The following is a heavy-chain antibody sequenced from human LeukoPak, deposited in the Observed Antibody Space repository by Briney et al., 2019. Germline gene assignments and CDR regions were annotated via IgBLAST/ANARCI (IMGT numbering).Heavy chain of an antibody. Sequence: GSSVKVSCKASGGTFSSYAISWVRQAPGQGLEWMGRIIPIVGIANDAQKFQGRVTITADKSTSTAYMELSSLRSEDTAVYYCARVGTTGRKYNWFDPWGQGTLVTVSS. CDR2: IIPIVGIA. V-gene: IGHV1-69*04. J-gene: IGHJ5*02. CDR1: GGTFSSYA. D-gene: IGHD1-1*01. CDR3: ARVGTTGRKYNWFDP.